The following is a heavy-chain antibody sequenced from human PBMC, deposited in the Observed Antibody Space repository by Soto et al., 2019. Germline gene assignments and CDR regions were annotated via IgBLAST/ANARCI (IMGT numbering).Heavy chain of an antibody. V-gene: IGHV4-31*03. CDR1: GGSISSGGYY. J-gene: IGHJ4*02. Sequence: SETLSLTCTVSGGSISSGGYYWSWIRQHPGKGLEWIGYIDYSGSTYYNPSLKSRVTISVDTSKNHFSLKLSSVTAADTAVYSCARGSPNQPPSYWGQGTLVTVSS. CDR3: ARGSPNQPPSY. CDR2: IDYSGST.